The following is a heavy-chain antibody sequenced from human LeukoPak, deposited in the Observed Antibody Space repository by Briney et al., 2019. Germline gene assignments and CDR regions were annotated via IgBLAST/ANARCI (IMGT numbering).Heavy chain of an antibody. D-gene: IGHD1-14*01. Sequence: PGGSLRLSCAASGFTFSSYAMSWVRQAPGKGLEWVSAITTGGDSTYEADSVKGRFTISRDDYKNTLYLQMNSLRAEDTAVYYCAREPTFLILWGQGTLVTVSS. J-gene: IGHJ1*01. CDR2: ITTGGDST. V-gene: IGHV3-23*01. CDR1: GFTFSSYA. CDR3: AREPTFLIL.